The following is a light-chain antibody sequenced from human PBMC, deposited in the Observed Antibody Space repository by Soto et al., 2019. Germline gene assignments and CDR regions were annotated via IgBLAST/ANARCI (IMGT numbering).Light chain of an antibody. CDR3: QHSLGTAPYN. Sequence: DIQMTQSPSSLSASVGDRVTISCRASETVNTFLNWYQQKPGNAPKLLIYAASSLHSGTPSRFSGSGSGTDFTLTISSLQPEDFATYYCQHSLGTAPYNFGQGTKLEVK. CDR1: ETVNTF. J-gene: IGKJ2*01. V-gene: IGKV1-39*01. CDR2: AAS.